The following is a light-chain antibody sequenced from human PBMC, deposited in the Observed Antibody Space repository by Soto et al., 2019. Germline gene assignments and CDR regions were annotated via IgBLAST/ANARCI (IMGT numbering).Light chain of an antibody. V-gene: IGKV1-39*01. CDR3: QQSHSAPLT. CDR2: ASS. CDR1: QSISSH. J-gene: IGKJ4*01. Sequence: QMTQSPSSLFASVGDRVTITCRASQSISSHLNWYQQKVGQTPRLLIYASSTLQSEFPPRFSGSGSGTEFTLPISGLQREDFATYYCQQSHSAPLTFGVGTKIQI.